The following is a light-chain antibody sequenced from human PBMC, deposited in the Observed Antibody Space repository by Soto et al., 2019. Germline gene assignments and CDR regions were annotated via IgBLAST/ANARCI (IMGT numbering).Light chain of an antibody. V-gene: IGKV4-1*01. Sequence: DIVMTQSPDSLAVSLGERATINCKSSQSVLYSSNNKNYLAWYQQKLGQPPKLLIYWASTRESGVPGRFSGSGSGTDFTLTISSLQAEDVAVYYCQQYYSTPETFGQGTKVDIK. CDR2: WAS. CDR1: QSVLYSSNNKNY. CDR3: QQYYSTPET. J-gene: IGKJ1*01.